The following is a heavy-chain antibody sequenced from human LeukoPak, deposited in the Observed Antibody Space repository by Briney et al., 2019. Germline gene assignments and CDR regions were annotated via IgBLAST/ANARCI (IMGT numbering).Heavy chain of an antibody. Sequence: ASVKVSCKTSGYTFTKYLIHWVRQAPGQGLEWMGTINPQGDITNYAQRFQGRITLTEDTATSTVYMELSSLTSEDTAVYYCARPSYCVADNCGYWLDPWGPGTLVTVSS. CDR3: ARPSYCVADNCGYWLDP. CDR1: GYTFTKYL. J-gene: IGHJ5*02. CDR2: INPQGDIT. D-gene: IGHD2-21*01. V-gene: IGHV1-46*01.